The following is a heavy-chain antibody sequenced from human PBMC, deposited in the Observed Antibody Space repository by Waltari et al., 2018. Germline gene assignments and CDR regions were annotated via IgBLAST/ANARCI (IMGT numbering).Heavy chain of an antibody. CDR3: ASVLNAHCSGGSGPDY. D-gene: IGHD2-15*01. CDR1: GFTFSSYS. Sequence: EVQLVESGGGLVQPGGSLRLSCAASGFTFSSYSMNWVRQAPGKGLEWVSYISSSSSTIYDAASVKGRFTISRDNAKNSLYLQMNSLRAEDTAVYYCASVLNAHCSGGSGPDYWGQGPLVTVSS. V-gene: IGHV3-48*04. J-gene: IGHJ4*02. CDR2: ISSSSSTI.